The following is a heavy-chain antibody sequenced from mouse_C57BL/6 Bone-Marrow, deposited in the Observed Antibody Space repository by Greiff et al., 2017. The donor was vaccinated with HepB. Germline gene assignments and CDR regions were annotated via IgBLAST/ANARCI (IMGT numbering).Heavy chain of an antibody. J-gene: IGHJ3*01. D-gene: IGHD2-4*01. CDR3: ARIYYDYDPAWFAY. V-gene: IGHV1-81*01. Sequence: QVQLQQSGAELARPGASVKLSCKASGYTFTSYGISWVKQRTGQGLEWIGEIYPRCGNTYYNEKFKGKATLTADKSSSTAYMELRSLTSEDSAVYFCARIYYDYDPAWFAYWGQGTLVTVSA. CDR2: IYPRCGNT. CDR1: GYTFTSYG.